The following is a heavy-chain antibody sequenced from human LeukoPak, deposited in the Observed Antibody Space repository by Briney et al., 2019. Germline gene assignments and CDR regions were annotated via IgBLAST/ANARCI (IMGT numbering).Heavy chain of an antibody. V-gene: IGHV4-34*01. D-gene: IGHD3-3*01. CDR3: ARMERYYYYGMDV. J-gene: IGHJ6*04. CDR2: INHSGST. CDR1: GGSFSGYY. Sequence: SSETLSLTCAVYGGSFSGYYWSWIRQPPGKGLEWIGEINHSGSTNYNPSLKSRVTISVDTSKNQFSLKLSSVTAADTAVYYCARMERYYYYGMDVWGKGTTVIVSS.